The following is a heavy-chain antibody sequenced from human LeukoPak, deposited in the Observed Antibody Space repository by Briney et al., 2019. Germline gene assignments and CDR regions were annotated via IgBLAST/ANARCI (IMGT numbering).Heavy chain of an antibody. CDR3: AKDGGSYYIDY. CDR2: ISWDGGST. D-gene: IGHD1-26*01. J-gene: IGHJ4*02. CDR1: GFTFDDYT. V-gene: IGHV3-43*01. Sequence: GGSLRLSCAASGFTFDDYTMHRVRQAPGKGLEWVSLISWDGGSTYYADSVKGRFTISRDNSKNSLYLQMNSLRTEDTALYYCAKDGGSYYIDYWGQGTLVTVSS.